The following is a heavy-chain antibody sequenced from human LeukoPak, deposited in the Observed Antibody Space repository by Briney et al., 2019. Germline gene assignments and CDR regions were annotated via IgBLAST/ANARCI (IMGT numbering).Heavy chain of an antibody. CDR1: GFTFRSYT. CDR3: ARESRDGYSFRPGSH. J-gene: IGHJ4*02. CDR2: IYRGGNT. Sequence: GGSLRLSCAASGFTFRSYTMSWVRQAPGKGLEWVSVIYRGGNTYYADSVKGRFTISRDISKNTLYLQMNSLSAEDTAMYYCARESRDGYSFRPGSHWGQGTLVTVSS. V-gene: IGHV3-66*01. D-gene: IGHD5-24*01.